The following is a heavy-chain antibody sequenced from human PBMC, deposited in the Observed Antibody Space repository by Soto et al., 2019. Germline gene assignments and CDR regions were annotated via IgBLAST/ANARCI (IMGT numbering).Heavy chain of an antibody. CDR1: GFIFSNNG. CDR3: SIVRVADSALDH. D-gene: IGHD3-10*02. V-gene: IGHV3-30*03. Sequence: GGSLRLSCVGSGFIFSNNGMHWVRQTPGMGLEWVAFLSYDGSETFYADSVKGRFTVSRDNSKNTLFLHMRNLRRDDTAVYYCSIVRVADSALDHWGQGTLVTVSS. CDR2: LSYDGSET. J-gene: IGHJ4*02.